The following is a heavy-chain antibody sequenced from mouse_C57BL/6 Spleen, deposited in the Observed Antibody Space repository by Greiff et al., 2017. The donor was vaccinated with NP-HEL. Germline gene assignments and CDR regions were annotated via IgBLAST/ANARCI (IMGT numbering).Heavy chain of an antibody. Sequence: EVQLQQSGPVLVKPGASVKMSCKASGYTFTDYYMNWVKQSHGKSLEWIGVINPYNGGTSYNQKFKGKATLTVDKSSSTAYMELNSLTSEDSAVYYCARGIYYGSSYGGFAYWGQGTLVTVSA. CDR1: GYTFTDYY. CDR2: INPYNGGT. CDR3: ARGIYYGSSYGGFAY. V-gene: IGHV1-19*01. D-gene: IGHD1-1*01. J-gene: IGHJ3*01.